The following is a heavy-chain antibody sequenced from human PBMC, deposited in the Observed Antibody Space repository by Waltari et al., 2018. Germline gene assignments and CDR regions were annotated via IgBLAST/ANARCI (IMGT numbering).Heavy chain of an antibody. D-gene: IGHD3-22*01. V-gene: IGHV5-51*01. CDR2: IYPGDPDT. CDR3: ARHPEGGLTRLTPDY. CDR1: GYSFTSYW. Sequence: EVQLVQSGAEVKKPGESLKISCKGSGYSFTSYWIGWVRQMPGKGLEWMGIIYPGDPDTRYGPSFQGQVTSSADKAISTAYRQWSSLKASDTAMYYCARHPEGGLTRLTPDYWGQGTLVTVSS. J-gene: IGHJ4*02.